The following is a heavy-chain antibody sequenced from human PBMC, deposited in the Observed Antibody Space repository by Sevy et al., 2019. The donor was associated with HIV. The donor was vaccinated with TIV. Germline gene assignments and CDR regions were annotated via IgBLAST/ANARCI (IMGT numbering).Heavy chain of an antibody. J-gene: IGHJ4*02. CDR1: GFTFGDCA. CDR2: IRNRAYGGTP. Sequence: GGSLRLSCTTSGFTFGDCAMSWFRQAPGKGLEWVGFIRNRAYGGTPEYAASVKGRFTISRDDSKSIAYLQMNSLKTEDTAVYYCSRVVGWAASQQLYYWGQGTLVTVSS. CDR3: SRVVGWAASQQLYY. V-gene: IGHV3-49*03. D-gene: IGHD1-1*01.